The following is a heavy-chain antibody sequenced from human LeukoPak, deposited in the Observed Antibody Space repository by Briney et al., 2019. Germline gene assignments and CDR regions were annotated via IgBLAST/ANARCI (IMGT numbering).Heavy chain of an antibody. CDR2: IIPIFGTA. Sequence: SVKVSCKASGYTFTSYGISWVRQAPGQGLEWMGGIIPIFGTANYAQKFQGRVTITTDESTSTAYMELSSLRSEDTAVYYCARDPGGVYYDILTGQNDYWGQGTLVTVSS. CDR3: ARDPGGVYYDILTGQNDY. CDR1: GYTFTSYG. V-gene: IGHV1-69*05. J-gene: IGHJ4*02. D-gene: IGHD3-9*01.